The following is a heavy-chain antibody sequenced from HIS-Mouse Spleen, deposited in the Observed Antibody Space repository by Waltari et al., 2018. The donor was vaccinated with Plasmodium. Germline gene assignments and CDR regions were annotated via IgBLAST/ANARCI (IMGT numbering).Heavy chain of an antibody. CDR3: ARVTSSGVYWYFDL. Sequence: QVQLQQWGAGLLKPSETLSLTCAVYGGSFRGYYWRWLRQPPGKGLEWIGEINHSGSTNYNPSLKSRVTISVDTSKNQFSLKLSSVTAADTAVYYCARVTSSGVYWYFDLWGRGTLVTVSS. V-gene: IGHV4-34*01. CDR2: INHSGST. D-gene: IGHD3-3*01. J-gene: IGHJ2*01. CDR1: GGSFRGYY.